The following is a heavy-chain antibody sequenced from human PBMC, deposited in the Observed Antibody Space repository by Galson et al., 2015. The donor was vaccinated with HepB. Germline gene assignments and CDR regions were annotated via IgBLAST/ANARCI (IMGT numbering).Heavy chain of an antibody. Sequence: SVKVSCKASGYTFTGYYMHWVRQAPGQGLEWMGWINPNSGGTNYAQKFQGRVTMTRDTSISTAYMELSRLRSDDTAVYYCARDPIGYSGYDPDYWYFDLWGRGTLVTVSS. J-gene: IGHJ2*01. V-gene: IGHV1-2*02. CDR1: GYTFTGYY. CDR3: ARDPIGYSGYDPDYWYFDL. CDR2: INPNSGGT. D-gene: IGHD5-12*01.